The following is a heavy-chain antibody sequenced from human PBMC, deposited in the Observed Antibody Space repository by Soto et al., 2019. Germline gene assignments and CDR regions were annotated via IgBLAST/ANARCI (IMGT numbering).Heavy chain of an antibody. CDR2: IWYDGSNK. D-gene: IGHD4-17*01. Sequence: QVQLVESGGGVVQPGRSLRLSCAASGFTFSSYGMHWVRQAPGKGLEWVAVIWYDGSNKYYADSVKGRFTISRDNSKNTLYLQMYSLRAEDTAVYYCARDENTGWDYWGQGTLVTVSS. CDR1: GFTFSSYG. V-gene: IGHV3-33*01. J-gene: IGHJ4*02. CDR3: ARDENTGWDY.